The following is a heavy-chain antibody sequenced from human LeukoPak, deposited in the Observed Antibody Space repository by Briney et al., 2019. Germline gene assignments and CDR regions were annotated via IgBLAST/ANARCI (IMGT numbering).Heavy chain of an antibody. Sequence: GGSLRLSCAAFGFTFSNYAINWVRPAPGKGLEWVSSITGSGGGTYYADSVKGRFNISRDNSKNTLYLQMNSLRAEDTAVYYCAKDRWVSGSDNYYTLFDYWGQGTLVTVSS. V-gene: IGHV3-23*01. D-gene: IGHD3-10*01. CDR1: GFTFSNYA. CDR3: AKDRWVSGSDNYYTLFDY. CDR2: ITGSGGGT. J-gene: IGHJ4*02.